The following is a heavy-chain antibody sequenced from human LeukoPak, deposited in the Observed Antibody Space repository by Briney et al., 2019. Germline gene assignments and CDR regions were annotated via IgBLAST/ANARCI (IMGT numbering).Heavy chain of an antibody. CDR3: AADGDTDTVFDI. J-gene: IGHJ3*02. Sequence: GTSVKVSCKASGFIFTTSAMQWVRQARGQSLEWIGWVVVGSGDTNYALKFQERVIISRDMSTNTAYLELISLRSDDTAVYYCAADGDTDTVFDIWGQGTMVTVSS. CDR2: VVVGSGDT. D-gene: IGHD4-17*01. V-gene: IGHV1-58*02. CDR1: GFIFTTSA.